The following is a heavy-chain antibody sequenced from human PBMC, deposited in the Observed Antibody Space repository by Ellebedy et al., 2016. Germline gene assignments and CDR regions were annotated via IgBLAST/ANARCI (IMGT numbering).Heavy chain of an antibody. J-gene: IGHJ4*02. CDR1: GFTFNIYS. Sequence: GGSLRLSCTASGFTFNIYSMNWVRQAPGKGLEWVSYISSTSSTIYYADSVTGRFTISRDNAKHSLYLQMNSLRDEETALYYCAKASPTEDSWGQGTLVTVSS. CDR2: ISSTSSTI. V-gene: IGHV3-48*02. CDR3: AKASPTEDS.